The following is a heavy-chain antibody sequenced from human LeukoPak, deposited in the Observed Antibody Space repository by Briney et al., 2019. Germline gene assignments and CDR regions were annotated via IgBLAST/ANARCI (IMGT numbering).Heavy chain of an antibody. J-gene: IGHJ4*02. CDR2: IDPSDSYT. CDR1: GYIFTSYW. V-gene: IGHV5-10-1*01. D-gene: IGHD3-22*01. Sequence: GESLKISCKGSGYIFTSYWISWVRQMPGKGLEWMGRIDPSDSYTNYSPSFQGHVTISADKSISTAYLQWSSLRASDTAMYYCARDYYDSSGYIDYWGQGTLVTVSS. CDR3: ARDYYDSSGYIDY.